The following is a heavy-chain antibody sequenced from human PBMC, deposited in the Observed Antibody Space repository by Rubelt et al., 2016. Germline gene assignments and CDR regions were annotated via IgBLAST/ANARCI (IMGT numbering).Heavy chain of an antibody. CDR1: GGSISSGGYY. CDR3: ARDSGSRILDY. CDR2: IYYSGST. D-gene: IGHD2/OR15-2a*01. Sequence: QVQLQESGPGLVKPSQTLSLTCTVSGGSISSGGYYWSWIRQHPGKGLEWIGYIYYSGSTYYNPALRSRVTRSVDTSKNQFSLKLSSVTAADTAVYYCARDSGSRILDYWGQGTLVTVSS. J-gene: IGHJ4*02. V-gene: IGHV4-31*03.